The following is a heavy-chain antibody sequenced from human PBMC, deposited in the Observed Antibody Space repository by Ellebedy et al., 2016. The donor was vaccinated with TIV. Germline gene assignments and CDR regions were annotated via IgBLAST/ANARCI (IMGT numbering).Heavy chain of an antibody. CDR2: IIPIFGTA. Sequence: SVKVSCXASGGTFSSYAISWVRQAPGQGLEWMGGIIPIFGTANYAQKFQGRVTMTTDTSTSTAYMELRSLRSDDTAVYYCVATRAYYGSGSYYNPLNWFDPWGQGTLVTVSS. CDR3: VATRAYYGSGSYYNPLNWFDP. CDR1: GGTFSSYA. D-gene: IGHD3-10*01. V-gene: IGHV1-69*05. J-gene: IGHJ5*02.